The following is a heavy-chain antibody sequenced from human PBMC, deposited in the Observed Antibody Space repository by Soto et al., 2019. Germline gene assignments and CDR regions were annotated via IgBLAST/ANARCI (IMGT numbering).Heavy chain of an antibody. V-gene: IGHV3-21*01. Sequence: PGGSLRLSCAASGFTFSSYSMNWVRQAPGKGLEWVSSISSSSSYIYYADSVKGRFTISRDNAKNSLYLQMNSLRAEDTAVYYCASDRNLEPVNYYYYGMDVWGQGTTVTVSS. CDR1: GFTFSSYS. CDR3: ASDRNLEPVNYYYYGMDV. J-gene: IGHJ6*02. CDR2: ISSSSSYI. D-gene: IGHD1-1*01.